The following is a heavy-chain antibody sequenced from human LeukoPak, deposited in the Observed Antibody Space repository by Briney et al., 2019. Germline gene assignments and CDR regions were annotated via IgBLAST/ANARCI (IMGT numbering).Heavy chain of an antibody. D-gene: IGHD1-26*01. Sequence: PGRSLRLSCAASGFTFSSYAMHWVRQAPGKGLEWVAVISYDGSNKYYADSVKGRFTTSRDNSKNTLYLQMNSLRAEDTAVYYCAREGRVIVGATGYFDYWGQGTLVTVSS. J-gene: IGHJ4*02. CDR3: AREGRVIVGATGYFDY. V-gene: IGHV3-30*04. CDR2: ISYDGSNK. CDR1: GFTFSSYA.